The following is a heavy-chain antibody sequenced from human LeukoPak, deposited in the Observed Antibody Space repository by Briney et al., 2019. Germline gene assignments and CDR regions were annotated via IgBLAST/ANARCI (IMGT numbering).Heavy chain of an antibody. J-gene: IGHJ5*02. CDR2: ISYSGST. V-gene: IGHV4-59*01. D-gene: IGHD3-22*01. CDR1: GGSINDYD. CDR3: ARTYYDSGGNWFDP. Sequence: PSETLSLTCTVSGGSINDYDWSWIRQPPGKGLEWIGYISYSGSTNYNPSLESRVTISRDTSKNQFSLNVSSVTAADTAVYYCARTYYDSGGNWFDPWGQGTLVTVSS.